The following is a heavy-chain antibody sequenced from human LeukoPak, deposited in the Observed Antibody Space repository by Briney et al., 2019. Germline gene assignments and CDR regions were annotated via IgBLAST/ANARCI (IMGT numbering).Heavy chain of an antibody. CDR1: GFTFSSYE. V-gene: IGHV3-48*03. Sequence: GGSLRLSCAASGFTFSSYEMNWVRQAPGKGLEWVSYISSSGSTIYYADSVKGRFTISRDNAENSLYLQMNSLRAEDTAVYYCARAGYSSGWYDYWGQGTLVTVSS. D-gene: IGHD6-19*01. CDR2: ISSSGSTI. CDR3: ARAGYSSGWYDY. J-gene: IGHJ4*02.